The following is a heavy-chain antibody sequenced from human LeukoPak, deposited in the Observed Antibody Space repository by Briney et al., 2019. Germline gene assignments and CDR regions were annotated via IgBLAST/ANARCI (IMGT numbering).Heavy chain of an antibody. Sequence: SGGSLRLSCAASGFSFSNYAMTWVRQAPGKGLEWVSTISDGGGYTYYADSVKGRFTISRDNSKNTLHLQMNSLRAEDTAVYYCAKEGGSNLLHNWGQGTLATVSS. J-gene: IGHJ4*02. CDR3: AKEGGSNLLHN. V-gene: IGHV3-23*01. CDR1: GFSFSNYA. CDR2: ISDGGGYT. D-gene: IGHD2-2*01.